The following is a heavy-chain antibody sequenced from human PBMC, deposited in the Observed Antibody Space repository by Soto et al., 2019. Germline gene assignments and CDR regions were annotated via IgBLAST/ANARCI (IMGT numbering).Heavy chain of an antibody. CDR1: GFTFGDYA. CDR2: IRSKAYGGTT. Sequence: GGSLRLSCTASGFTFGDYAMSWFRQAPGKGLEWVGFIRSKAYGGTTEYAASVKGRFTISRDDSKSIAYLQMNSLKTGDTAVYYCTRYRATSRPYYSDSSGYSYFDCWDQVTLVTVFS. D-gene: IGHD3-22*01. J-gene: IGHJ4*02. CDR3: TRYRATSRPYYSDSSGYSYFDC. V-gene: IGHV3-49*03.